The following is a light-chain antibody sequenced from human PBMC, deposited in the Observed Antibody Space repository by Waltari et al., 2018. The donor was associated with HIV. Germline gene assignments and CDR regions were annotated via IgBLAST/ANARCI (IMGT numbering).Light chain of an antibody. CDR2: VAS. CDR3: QQSSTTPHT. Sequence: DIKMTQSPATLSGSIGDTSPITSPASQTSSRFLNWYQQKPGKDPKLLIYVASSLQSGVPSRFSGSGSGTDFSLTISSLQPEDFATYYCQQSSTTPHTFGRGTKLAIK. CDR1: QTSSRF. V-gene: IGKV1-39*01. J-gene: IGKJ2*01.